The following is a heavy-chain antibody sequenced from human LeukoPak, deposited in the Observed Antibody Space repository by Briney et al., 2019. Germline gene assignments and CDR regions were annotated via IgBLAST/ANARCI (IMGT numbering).Heavy chain of an antibody. CDR2: IWYDGSNK. D-gene: IGHD4-17*01. CDR1: GFTFSSYG. Sequence: GGSLRLSCAASGFTFSSYGMHWVRQAPGKGLEWVAVIWYDGSNKYYADSVKGRFTISRDNSKNTLYLQMNSLRAEDTAVYYCARDSTVTTCDYWGQGTLVTVSS. J-gene: IGHJ4*02. CDR3: ARDSTVTTCDY. V-gene: IGHV3-33*01.